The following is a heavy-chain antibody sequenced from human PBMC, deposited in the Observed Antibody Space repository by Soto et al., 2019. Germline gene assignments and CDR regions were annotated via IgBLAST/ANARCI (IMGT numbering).Heavy chain of an antibody. V-gene: IGHV4-61*08. Sequence: SETLSLTCTVSGGSISSGDYYWSWIRQPPGKGLEWIGYIYYSGSTNYNPSLKSRVTISVDTSKNQFSLKLSSVTAADTAVYYCARGYSGYDFDYWGQGTLVTVSS. CDR2: IYYSGST. D-gene: IGHD5-12*01. CDR1: GGSISSGDYY. CDR3: ARGYSGYDFDY. J-gene: IGHJ4*02.